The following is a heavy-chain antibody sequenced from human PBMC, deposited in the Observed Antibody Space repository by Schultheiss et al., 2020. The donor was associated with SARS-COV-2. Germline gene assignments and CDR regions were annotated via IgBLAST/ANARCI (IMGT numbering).Heavy chain of an antibody. CDR3: AREGAYSSSGYYYYYYMDV. D-gene: IGHD6-6*01. J-gene: IGHJ6*03. V-gene: IGHV4-34*01. Sequence: SETLSLTCAVYGGSFSGYYWSWIRQPPGKGLEWIGEINHSGSTNYNPSLKSRVTMSVDTSKNQFSLKLSSVTAADTAVYYCAREGAYSSSGYYYYYYMDVWGKGTTVTVSS. CDR1: GGSFSGYY. CDR2: INHSGST.